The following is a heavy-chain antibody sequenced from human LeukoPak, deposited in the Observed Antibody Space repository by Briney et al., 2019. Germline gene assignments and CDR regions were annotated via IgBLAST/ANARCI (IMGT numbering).Heavy chain of an antibody. Sequence: PGRSLRLSCAASGFTFSSYGMHWVRQAPGKGLEWVAVISYDGSNKYYADSVKGRFTISRDNSKNTLYLQMNSPRAEDTAVYYCAKEGSSGYYYYFDYWGQGTLVTVSS. V-gene: IGHV3-30*18. J-gene: IGHJ4*02. CDR2: ISYDGSNK. CDR1: GFTFSSYG. D-gene: IGHD3-22*01. CDR3: AKEGSSGYYYYFDY.